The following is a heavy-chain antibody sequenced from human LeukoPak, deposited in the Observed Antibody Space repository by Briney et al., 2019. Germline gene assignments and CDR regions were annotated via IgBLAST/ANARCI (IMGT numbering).Heavy chain of an antibody. V-gene: IGHV4-31*03. CDR3: ARDQRAQLWSYFDY. Sequence: KTSETLSLTCTVSGGSISSGGYYWSWIRQHPGKGLEWIGYIYYSGSTYYNPSLKSRVTISVDTSKNQFSLKLSSVTAADTAVYYCARDQRAQLWSYFDYWGQGTLVTVSS. J-gene: IGHJ4*02. CDR1: GGSISSGGYY. CDR2: IYYSGST. D-gene: IGHD5-18*01.